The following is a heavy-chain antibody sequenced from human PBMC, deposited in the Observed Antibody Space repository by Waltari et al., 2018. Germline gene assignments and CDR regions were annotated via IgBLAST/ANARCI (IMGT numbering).Heavy chain of an antibody. Sequence: QVQLQESGPGLVKPSETLSLTCTVSGGSISSYYWSWIRQPPGKGLEWIGYIYYSGSTNSDPSLKSRVTISVDTSKNQFSLKLSSVTAADTAVYYCARGPPYYYGSGSYYNAGVWDYWGQGTLVTVSS. CDR2: IYYSGST. D-gene: IGHD3-10*01. CDR3: ARGPPYYYGSGSYYNAGVWDY. J-gene: IGHJ4*02. V-gene: IGHV4-59*01. CDR1: GGSISSYY.